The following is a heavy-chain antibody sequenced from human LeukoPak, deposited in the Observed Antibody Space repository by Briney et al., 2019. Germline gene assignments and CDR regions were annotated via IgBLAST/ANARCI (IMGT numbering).Heavy chain of an antibody. J-gene: IGHJ6*02. D-gene: IGHD3-16*02. Sequence: SETLSLTCTVSGGSISSYYWSWIRQPPGKGLEWIGYIYTSGSTNYNPSLKSRVTISVDTSKNQFSLKLSSVTAADTAVYYCARDYRVYGMDVWGQGTTVTVSS. CDR2: IYTSGST. CDR3: ARDYRVYGMDV. CDR1: GGSISSYY. V-gene: IGHV4-4*09.